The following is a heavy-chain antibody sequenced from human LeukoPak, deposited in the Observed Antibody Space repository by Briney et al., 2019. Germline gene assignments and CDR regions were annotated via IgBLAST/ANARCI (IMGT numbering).Heavy chain of an antibody. Sequence: GGSLRLSCAASAFSVITYGMSWVRQAPGKGLEWVSDITATVATTYYADSVRGRFTISRDNSKNTLYLEMNNLRADDTAVYYCVKPNYYDSSGYYWGHGTLVSVSS. V-gene: IGHV3-23*01. J-gene: IGHJ4*01. CDR1: AFSVITYG. D-gene: IGHD3-22*01. CDR2: ITATVATT. CDR3: VKPNYYDSSGYY.